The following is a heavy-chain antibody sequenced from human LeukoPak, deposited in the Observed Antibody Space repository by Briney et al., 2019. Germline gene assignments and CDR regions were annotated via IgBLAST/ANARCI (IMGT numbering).Heavy chain of an antibody. D-gene: IGHD5-18*01. Sequence: GGSLRLSCAASGFTVSNKYMTWVRQAPGKGLEWVSLIYSDGRTYYADSVKGRFTISRDNSKNTLYLQMNSLRAEDTAVYYCARVGRGYSFNVYYFDYWGQGTLVTVSS. V-gene: IGHV3-53*05. CDR2: IYSDGRT. CDR1: GFTVSNKY. J-gene: IGHJ4*02. CDR3: ARVGRGYSFNVYYFDY.